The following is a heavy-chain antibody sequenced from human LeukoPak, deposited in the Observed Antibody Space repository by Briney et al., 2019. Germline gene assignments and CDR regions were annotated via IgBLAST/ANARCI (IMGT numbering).Heavy chain of an antibody. Sequence: ASVNVSCKASGYTFTGYYMHWVRQAPGQGLEWMGRINPNSGGTNYAQKFQGRVTMTRDTSISTAYMELSSLRSEDTAVYYCARDPAAAGTGHDYYGMDVWGQGTTVTVSS. V-gene: IGHV1-2*06. D-gene: IGHD6-13*01. J-gene: IGHJ6*02. CDR3: ARDPAAAGTGHDYYGMDV. CDR2: INPNSGGT. CDR1: GYTFTGYY.